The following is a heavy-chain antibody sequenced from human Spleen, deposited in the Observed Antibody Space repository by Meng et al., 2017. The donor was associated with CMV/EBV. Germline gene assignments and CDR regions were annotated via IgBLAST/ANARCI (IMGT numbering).Heavy chain of an antibody. V-gene: IGHV3-21*01. Sequence: GGSLRLSCEDSGFTFNKYTMNWVRQAPGKGLEWVSSISSSSSYIYYADSVKGRFTISRDNAKNSLYLQMNSLRAEDTAVYYCARNTIFGVVPPEGMDVWGQGTTVTVSS. CDR3: ARNTIFGVVPPEGMDV. CDR2: ISSSSSYI. J-gene: IGHJ6*02. CDR1: GFTFNKYT. D-gene: IGHD3-3*01.